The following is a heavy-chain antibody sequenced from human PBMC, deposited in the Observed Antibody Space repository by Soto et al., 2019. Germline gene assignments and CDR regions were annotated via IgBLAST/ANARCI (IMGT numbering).Heavy chain of an antibody. CDR2: INHSVGT. CDR3: ARGSVDKVDSSGFFEY. Sequence: PXATLSLPSAVYGGSFSAYYWSWIRQPPGKGLEWIGEINHSVGTNYNPSLNSRVTISVDTSKSQFSLKLTSVTAADRAVYYCARGSVDKVDSSGFFEYCGQGTPVTVSS. D-gene: IGHD3-22*01. V-gene: IGHV4-34*01. CDR1: GGSFSAYY. J-gene: IGHJ4*02.